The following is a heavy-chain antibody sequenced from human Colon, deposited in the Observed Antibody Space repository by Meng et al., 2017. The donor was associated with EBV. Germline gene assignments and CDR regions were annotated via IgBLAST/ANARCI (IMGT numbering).Heavy chain of an antibody. D-gene: IGHD5-18*01. CDR1: GVSISSNIR. V-gene: IGHV4-4*02. CDR3: ARVGWRQWSFDL. CDR2: IDDSGST. Sequence: QGQLQVPGPGLVKPSATLSLTCGVSGVSISSNIRWTWVRQPPGKGLEWIGDIDDSGSTNYNPSLNSRISISLDKSKNHFSLKLSSVTAADTAVYYCARVGWRQWSFDLWGRGTLVTVSS. J-gene: IGHJ2*01.